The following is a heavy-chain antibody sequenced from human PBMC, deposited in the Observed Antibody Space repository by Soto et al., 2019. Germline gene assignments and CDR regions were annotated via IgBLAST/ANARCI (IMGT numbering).Heavy chain of an antibody. CDR3: ARDLDRVESSSWYYYYYGMDV. Sequence: VGSLRLSCAASCFTFSSYGMHWVRQAPGKGLEWVAVIWYDGSNKYYADSVKGRFTISRDNSKITLYLQMNSLRAEDTAVYYCARDLDRVESSSWYYYYYGMDVWGQGTTVTVSS. CDR2: IWYDGSNK. V-gene: IGHV3-33*01. J-gene: IGHJ6*02. CDR1: CFTFSSYG. D-gene: IGHD6-13*01.